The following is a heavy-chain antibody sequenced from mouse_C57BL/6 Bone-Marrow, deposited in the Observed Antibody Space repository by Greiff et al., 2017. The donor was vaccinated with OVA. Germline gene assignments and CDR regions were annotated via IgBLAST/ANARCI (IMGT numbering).Heavy chain of an antibody. D-gene: IGHD2-1*01. Sequence: DVKLVESGGGLVKPGGSLKLSCAASGFTFSSYAMSWVRQTPEKRLEWVATISDGGSYTYYPDNVQGRFTISRDNAKNNLYLQMSHLKSENTAMYYCAIYGTYYFDYWGQGTTLTVSS. V-gene: IGHV5-4*03. CDR2: ISDGGSYT. J-gene: IGHJ2*01. CDR3: AIYGTYYFDY. CDR1: GFTFSSYA.